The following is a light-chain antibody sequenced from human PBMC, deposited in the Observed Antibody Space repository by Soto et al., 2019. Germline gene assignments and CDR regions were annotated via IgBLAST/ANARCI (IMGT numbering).Light chain of an antibody. J-gene: IGLJ2*01. Sequence: QSALTQPASVSGSPGQSITISCTGTSSDVGGYNFVSWYQRHPGKAPKLMIYEVSNRPSGVSNRFSGSKSGNTASLTISGLQAEDEDDYYCSSFTSSSTVVFGGGTKVTVL. V-gene: IGLV2-14*01. CDR1: SSDVGGYNF. CDR2: EVS. CDR3: SSFTSSSTVV.